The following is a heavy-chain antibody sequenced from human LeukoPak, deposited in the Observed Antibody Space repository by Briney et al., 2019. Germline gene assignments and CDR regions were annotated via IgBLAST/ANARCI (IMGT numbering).Heavy chain of an antibody. CDR2: INSDGSGT. CDR3: ARGAGSSWFYS. Sequence: GGSLRLSCAASGLTFSSYWMHWVRHAPGKGLVWVSRINSDGSGTTYADSVKGRFTISRDNAKNTLYLQMNSLRAEDTAVYYCARGAGSSWFYSWGQGTLVTVSS. V-gene: IGHV3-74*01. J-gene: IGHJ5*01. D-gene: IGHD6-13*01. CDR1: GLTFSSYW.